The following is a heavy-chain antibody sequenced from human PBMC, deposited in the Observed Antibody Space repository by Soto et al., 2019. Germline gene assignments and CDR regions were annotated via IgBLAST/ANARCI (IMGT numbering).Heavy chain of an antibody. J-gene: IGHJ4*02. D-gene: IGHD6-13*01. V-gene: IGHV3-23*01. CDR2: ISGSGAGT. CDR1: ESTFSGNA. Sequence: EVQLLESGGGLVEPGGSLRLSVEAPESTFSGNALSWFPRAPGKGLEWVSAISGSGAGTYYADSVKGRFTISRDNSKNTLYLQMNSLRAEDTAVYYCANSIAAAGIAMDYWGQGTLVTVS. CDR3: ANSIAAAGIAMDY.